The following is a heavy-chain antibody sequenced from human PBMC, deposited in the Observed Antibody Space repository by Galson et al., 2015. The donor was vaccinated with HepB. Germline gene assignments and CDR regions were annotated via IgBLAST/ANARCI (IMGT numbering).Heavy chain of an antibody. CDR3: ASLPGSGWYTH. Sequence: SLRLSCAASGFTFSSYSMNWVRQAPGKGLEWVSYISSSSSTIYYADSVKGRFTISRDNAKNSLYLQMNSLRAEGTAVYYCASLPGSGWYTHWGQGTLVTVSS. J-gene: IGHJ4*02. CDR1: GFTFSSYS. D-gene: IGHD6-19*01. CDR2: ISSSSSTI. V-gene: IGHV3-48*01.